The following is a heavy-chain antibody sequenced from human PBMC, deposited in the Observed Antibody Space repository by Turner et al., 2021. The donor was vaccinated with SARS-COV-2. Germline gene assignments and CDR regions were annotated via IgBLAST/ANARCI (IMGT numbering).Heavy chain of an antibody. Sequence: QVQLVAYGGGVVQPGRSLRLCCAASGFTFRSYGMHWVRQATGKGLEWVAVISYDGSNKYYADSVKGRFTISRDNSKNTLYLQMNSLRAEDTAVYYCAKGPWYYYDSSGLPYYFDYWGQGTLVTVSS. V-gene: IGHV3-30*18. CDR2: ISYDGSNK. D-gene: IGHD3-22*01. J-gene: IGHJ4*02. CDR1: GFTFRSYG. CDR3: AKGPWYYYDSSGLPYYFDY.